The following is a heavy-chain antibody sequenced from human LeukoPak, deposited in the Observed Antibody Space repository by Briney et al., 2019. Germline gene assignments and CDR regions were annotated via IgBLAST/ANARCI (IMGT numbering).Heavy chain of an antibody. J-gene: IGHJ4*02. CDR3: AARPPIIVGGPFDY. D-gene: IGHD2/OR15-2a*01. V-gene: IGHV3-23*01. Sequence: GGSLRLSCAASGLTFSRCAMGWVRLAPGKGLEWVSTIGGSGNSTYYAGSVKGRFTISRDHSKNTLYLQMNSLRAEDTAVYYCAARPPIIVGGPFDYWGQGILVTVSS. CDR1: GLTFSRCA. CDR2: IGGSGNST.